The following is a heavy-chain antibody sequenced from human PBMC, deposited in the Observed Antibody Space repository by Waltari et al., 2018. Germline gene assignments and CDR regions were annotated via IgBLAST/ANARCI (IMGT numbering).Heavy chain of an antibody. Sequence: VYLMESGGGLVQPGGSLRLSCVGSGFDYSSYAMSWVRQAPGKGLGWVSGIDNSGEDTYYADSVKGRFTISRDDSKKTLYLQMNSLRVEDTAIYYCAKDSGFSMIRGRENSWGQGTLVAVSS. CDR3: AKDSGFSMIRGRENS. V-gene: IGHV3-23*01. CDR2: IDNSGEDT. CDR1: GFDYSSYA. D-gene: IGHD3-10*01. J-gene: IGHJ4*02.